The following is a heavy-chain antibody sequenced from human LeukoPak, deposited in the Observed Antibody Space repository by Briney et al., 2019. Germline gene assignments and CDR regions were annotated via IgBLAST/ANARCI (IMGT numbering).Heavy chain of an antibody. CDR2: IYYSGST. CDR1: GGSISSSSYY. CDR3: AKQLGQGVYYYYYYMDV. V-gene: IGHV4-39*07. J-gene: IGHJ6*03. Sequence: PSETLSLTCTVSGGSISSSSYYWGWIRQPPGKGLEWSVSIYYSGSTYYNPSLKSRVTISVDTSKNQFSLKLSSVTAADTAVYYCAKQLGQGVYYYYYYMDVCGKGPTVTVSS. D-gene: IGHD6-6*01.